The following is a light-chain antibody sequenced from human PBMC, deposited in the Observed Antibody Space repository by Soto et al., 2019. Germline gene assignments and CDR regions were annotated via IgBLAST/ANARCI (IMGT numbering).Light chain of an antibody. CDR3: AAWDDSLSGFYV. CDR1: SSNIGGNS. V-gene: IGLV1-47*01. CDR2: RND. Sequence: QSVLTQPPSASGAPGQRVTISCSGSSSNIGGNSVSWYQQLPGTAPKLLIYRNDQRPSGVPDRFSGSKSDTSASLAISGLRSEDEADYYCAAWDDSLSGFYVFVTGTKVTVL. J-gene: IGLJ1*01.